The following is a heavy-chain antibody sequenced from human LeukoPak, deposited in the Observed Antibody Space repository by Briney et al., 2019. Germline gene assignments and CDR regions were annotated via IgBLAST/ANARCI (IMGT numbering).Heavy chain of an antibody. D-gene: IGHD4-11*01. CDR2: IYYSGST. Sequence: SETLSLTCTVSGGSISSYYWSWIRQPPGKGLEWIGYIYYSGSTNYNPSLKSRVTISVDTSKNQFSLKLSSVTAADTAVYYCAREAADGSTVLIYWGQGTLVTVSS. V-gene: IGHV4-59*12. CDR1: GGSISSYY. CDR3: AREAADGSTVLIY. J-gene: IGHJ4*02.